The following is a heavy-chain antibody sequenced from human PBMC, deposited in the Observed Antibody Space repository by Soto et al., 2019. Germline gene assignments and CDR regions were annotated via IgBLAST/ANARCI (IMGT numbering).Heavy chain of an antibody. D-gene: IGHD1-26*01. CDR1: GYTFTSYG. CDR2: ISAYNGNT. J-gene: IGHJ6*02. Sequence: QVQLVQSGAEVKKPGASVKVSRKASGYTFTSYGISWVRQAPGQGLEWMGWISAYNGNTNYAQKLQGRVTMTTDTSTSTAYMELRSLRSDDTAVYYCARERHSGSFSYYYYGMDVWGQGTTVTVSS. V-gene: IGHV1-18*01. CDR3: ARERHSGSFSYYYYGMDV.